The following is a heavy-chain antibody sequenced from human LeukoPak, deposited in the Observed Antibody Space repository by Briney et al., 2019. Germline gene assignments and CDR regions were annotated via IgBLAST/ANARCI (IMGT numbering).Heavy chain of an antibody. Sequence: PGGSLRLSCAASGFTFSSYFMTWVRQAQGNGLKWFSGISGSGGDTLYEDSVRGRFTISRDNSKNPLSLKMNSLRAEDTALYYCAKVPPHDDSGYSNPYWGQGTLVTVSS. J-gene: IGHJ4*02. CDR1: GFTFSSYF. CDR3: AKVPPHDDSGYSNPY. CDR2: ISGSGGDT. D-gene: IGHD3-22*01. V-gene: IGHV3-23*01.